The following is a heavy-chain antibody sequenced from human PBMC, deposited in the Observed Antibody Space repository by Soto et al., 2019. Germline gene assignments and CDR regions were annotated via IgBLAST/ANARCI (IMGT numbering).Heavy chain of an antibody. D-gene: IGHD3-10*01. CDR3: ARHGFGPLHGLVDV. CDR2: INYDGYS. V-gene: IGHV4-59*08. Sequence: QVQLQESGPGLVKPSETLSLTCTVSGGSIANYYCSWFRQPPGKGLEWIGYINYDGYSAYNLSLKRRVTLSMDASKTQFSLQLESVTATDTAVYYCARHGFGPLHGLVDVWGPGTTVIVPS. J-gene: IGHJ6*02. CDR1: GGSIANYY.